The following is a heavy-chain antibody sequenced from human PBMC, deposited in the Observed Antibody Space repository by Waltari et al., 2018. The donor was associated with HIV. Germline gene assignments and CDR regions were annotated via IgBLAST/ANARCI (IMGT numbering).Heavy chain of an antibody. CDR1: GGSFSGYY. J-gene: IGHJ4*02. Sequence: QVQLQQWGAGLLKPSETLSLTCAVYGGSFSGYYWSWIRQPPGKGLEWIGEIKHSGSTNYNPSLKSRVTISVDTSKNQFSLKLSSVTAADTAVYYCARGDLVGMVRTYRFDYWGQGTLVTVSS. CDR3: ARGDLVGMVRTYRFDY. CDR2: IKHSGST. V-gene: IGHV4-34*01. D-gene: IGHD3-10*01.